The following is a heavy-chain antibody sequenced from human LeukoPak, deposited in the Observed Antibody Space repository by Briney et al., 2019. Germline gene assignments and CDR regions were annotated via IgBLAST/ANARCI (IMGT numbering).Heavy chain of an antibody. CDR1: GYTFTSYY. CDR2: INPSGGST. J-gene: IGHJ6*02. Sequence: ASVKVSCKASGYTFTSYYMHWVRQAPGQGLEWMRIINPSGGSTSYAQKFQGRVTMTRDTSTSTVYMELSSLRSEDTAVYYCAKGIYGSGSYLYGMDVWGQGTTVTVSS. CDR3: AKGIYGSGSYLYGMDV. D-gene: IGHD3-10*01. V-gene: IGHV1-46*01.